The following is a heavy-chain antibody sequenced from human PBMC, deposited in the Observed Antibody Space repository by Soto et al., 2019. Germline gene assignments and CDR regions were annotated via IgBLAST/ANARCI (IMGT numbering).Heavy chain of an antibody. J-gene: IGHJ4*02. CDR1: GFTFDDYA. CDR3: AKDDYSSSSGMDY. V-gene: IGHV3-9*01. D-gene: IGHD6-6*01. CDR2: INWNSGSI. Sequence: EVQLVESGGGLVQPGRSLRLSCAASGFTFDDYAMHWVRQAPGKGLEWVSSINWNSGSIGYAYSVKGRFTISRDNAKNSLYLQMKSLRAEDAALYYCAKDDYSSSSGMDYWGQGTLVTVSS.